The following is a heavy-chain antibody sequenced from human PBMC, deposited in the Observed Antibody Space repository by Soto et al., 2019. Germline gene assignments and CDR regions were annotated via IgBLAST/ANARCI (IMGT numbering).Heavy chain of an antibody. J-gene: IGHJ6*03. Sequence: EVQLVESGGGLVKPGGSLRLSCAASGFTFSSYSMNWVRQAPGKGLEWVSSISSSSSYIYYADSVKGRFTISRDNAKKSLYLQMNSLRAEDTDVYYCARVRDYYYYMDGWGKGTTVTVSS. CDR2: ISSSSSYI. V-gene: IGHV3-21*01. CDR3: ARVRDYYYYMDG. CDR1: GFTFSSYS.